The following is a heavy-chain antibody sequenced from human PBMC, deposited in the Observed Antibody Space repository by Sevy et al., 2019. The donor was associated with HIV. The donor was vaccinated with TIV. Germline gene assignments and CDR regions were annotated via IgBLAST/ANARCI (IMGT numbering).Heavy chain of an antibody. D-gene: IGHD6-19*01. CDR2: IYYSGRT. J-gene: IGHJ4*02. Sequence: ASETLSLTCTVSGGSISSSSYFWGWIRQPPGKGLEWIGSIYYSGRTYYNPSLKSRVTISVDTSKNQFFLKMSSVTAADTAVYYCARANRQWLVKGYWGQGTLVTVSS. CDR1: GGSISSSSYF. CDR3: ARANRQWLVKGY. V-gene: IGHV4-39*01.